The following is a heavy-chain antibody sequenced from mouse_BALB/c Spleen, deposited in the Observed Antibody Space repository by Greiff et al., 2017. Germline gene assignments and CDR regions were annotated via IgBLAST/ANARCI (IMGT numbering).Heavy chain of an antibody. CDR3: ARHDGAMDY. CDR2: ISSGGGST. D-gene: IGHD2-3*01. Sequence: EVMLVESGGGLVKPGGSLKLSCAASGFAFSSYDMSWVRQTPEKRLEWVAYISSGGGSTYYPDTVKGRFTISRDNAKNTLYLQMSSLKSEDTAMYYCARHDGAMDYWGQGTSVTGSS. J-gene: IGHJ4*01. V-gene: IGHV5-12-1*01. CDR1: GFAFSSYD.